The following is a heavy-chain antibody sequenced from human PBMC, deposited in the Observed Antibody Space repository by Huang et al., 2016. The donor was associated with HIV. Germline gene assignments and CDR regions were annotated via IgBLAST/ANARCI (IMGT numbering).Heavy chain of an antibody. V-gene: IGHV4-39*01. J-gene: IGHJ3*01. D-gene: IGHD3-16*01. Sequence: QLQLQESGPGLVRPSETLSLTCSVSGGSVNSGYYYWGWIRQPPGKGLEWIASVFYGGNTFYTPSLKIRVSRSVDTSKKRFSLKLSSVTAADTAVYFCARLPFDYVWGTQRQTALDELDVWGQGTMVTVSS. CDR1: GGSVNSGYYY. CDR2: VFYGGNT. CDR3: ARLPFDYVWGTQRQTALDELDV.